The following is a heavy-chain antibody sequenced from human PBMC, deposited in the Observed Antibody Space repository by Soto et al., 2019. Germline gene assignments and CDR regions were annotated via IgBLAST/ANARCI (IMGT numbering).Heavy chain of an antibody. Sequence: QVQLQESGPGLVKPSQTLSLTCSVSGGSISSGGYYWSWIRQHPEKGLEWIGYIYYSGSTNYNPSLKSRGIISVDTSSSRFSIDLRSVTAADTAIYYCARHSASWQWFDYWGQGTLVTVSS. CDR3: ARHSASWQWFDY. CDR1: GGSISSGGYY. D-gene: IGHD1-26*01. V-gene: IGHV4-31*03. CDR2: IYYSGST. J-gene: IGHJ5*01.